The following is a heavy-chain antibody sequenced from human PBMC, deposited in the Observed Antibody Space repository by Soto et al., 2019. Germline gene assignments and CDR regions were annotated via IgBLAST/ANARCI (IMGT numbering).Heavy chain of an antibody. CDR3: ARDRSGVVVPAAMPEYFPH. D-gene: IGHD2-2*01. CDR1: GYTFTSYG. J-gene: IGHJ1*01. CDR2: ISAYNGNT. V-gene: IGHV1-18*01. Sequence: QVQLVQSGAEVKKPGASVKVSCKASGYTFTSYGISWMRQAPGQGLEWMGWISAYNGNTNYAQKLQGRVTMTTDTSTSTAYMELRSLRSDDTAVYYCARDRSGVVVPAAMPEYFPHWGQGTLVTVSS.